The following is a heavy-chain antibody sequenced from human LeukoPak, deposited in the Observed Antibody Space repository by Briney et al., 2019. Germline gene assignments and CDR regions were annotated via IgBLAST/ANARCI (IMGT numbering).Heavy chain of an antibody. D-gene: IGHD3-10*01. CDR3: AREGAMVRGVEYYYYYYMDV. V-gene: IGHV4-4*07. J-gene: IGHJ6*03. CDR1: GGSISSYY. Sequence: SETLSLTCTVSGGSISSYYWSWIRQPAGKGLEWIGRIYTSGSTNYNPSLKSRVTMSVDTSKNQFSLKLSSVTAADTAVYYCAREGAMVRGVEYYYYYYMDVWGKGTTVTISS. CDR2: IYTSGST.